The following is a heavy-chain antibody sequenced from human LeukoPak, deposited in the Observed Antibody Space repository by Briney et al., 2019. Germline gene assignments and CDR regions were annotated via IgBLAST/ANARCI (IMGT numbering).Heavy chain of an antibody. D-gene: IGHD6-6*01. CDR3: ARDGRSSSSLNL. J-gene: IGHJ5*02. CDR1: GFTFSSFE. V-gene: IGHV3-48*03. Sequence: PGGSLRLSCTASGFTFSSFEMNWVRQAPGKRLEWVSYINFGGNTMYYTDSVKGRFTISRDNAKNSLYLQMNSLRAEDTAVYYCARDGRSSSSLNLWGQGTLVTVSS. CDR2: INFGGNTM.